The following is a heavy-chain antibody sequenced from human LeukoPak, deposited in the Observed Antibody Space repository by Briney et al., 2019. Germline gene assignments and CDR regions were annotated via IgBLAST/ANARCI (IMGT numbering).Heavy chain of an antibody. V-gene: IGHV3-30*18. Sequence: GGSLRLSCTASGFTFSSYWMHWVRHAPGKGLEWVAVISSDGSGKHYADSVKGRFTISRDNSKNTLYLQMNNLRPEDTAVVYCAKDREGGSSSFDYWGQGTLVTVSS. D-gene: IGHD6-6*01. CDR3: AKDREGGSSSFDY. CDR1: GFTFSSYW. CDR2: ISSDGSGK. J-gene: IGHJ4*02.